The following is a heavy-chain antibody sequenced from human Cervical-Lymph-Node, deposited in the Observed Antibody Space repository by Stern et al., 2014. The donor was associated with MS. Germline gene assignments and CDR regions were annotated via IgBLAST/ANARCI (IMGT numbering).Heavy chain of an antibody. V-gene: IGHV3-48*01. CDR1: GFTFSSYS. CDR3: ARDIVTRGY. CDR2: ISSSSSNT. D-gene: IGHD1-26*01. Sequence: VQLVQSGGRLVQPGESLRLSCAASGFTFSSYSMNWVRQAPGKGLEWVSYISSSSSNTYYADSGKGRFTISRDNAKNSLFLQMSSLRAEDTAVYYCARDIVTRGYWGQGTLVTVSS. J-gene: IGHJ4*02.